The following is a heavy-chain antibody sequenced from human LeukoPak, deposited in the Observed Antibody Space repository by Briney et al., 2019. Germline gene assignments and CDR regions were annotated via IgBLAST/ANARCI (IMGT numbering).Heavy chain of an antibody. CDR3: ARDCGDGYDYYYGMDV. D-gene: IGHD5-24*01. V-gene: IGHV4-59*01. CDR2: IDYSGST. Sequence: SEPLSLTCTVSGSSFSSYYWSWIRKPPGKRLDWFGSIDYSGSTNYNPSLKSRVTISADTSKNQFSLKLSSVTAADTAVYYCARDCGDGYDYYYGMDVWGQGTTVTVSS. J-gene: IGHJ6*02. CDR1: GSSFSSYY.